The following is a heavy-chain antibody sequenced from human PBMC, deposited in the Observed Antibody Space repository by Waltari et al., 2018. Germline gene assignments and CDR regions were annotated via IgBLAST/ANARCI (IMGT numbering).Heavy chain of an antibody. Sequence: QVQLQQWGAGLLKPSETLSLPCAVYGGSFSGYYWSWLRQPPGKGLEGIGEINHRGTTNYNPSRKSRVTISVDTSKNQFSLKLSSVTAADTAVYYCARLGKLSGSYYRNYYYMDVWDRGTTVTVSS. CDR1: GGSFSGYY. D-gene: IGHD1-26*01. V-gene: IGHV4-34*01. CDR2: INHRGTT. J-gene: IGHJ6*03. CDR3: ARLGKLSGSYYRNYYYMDV.